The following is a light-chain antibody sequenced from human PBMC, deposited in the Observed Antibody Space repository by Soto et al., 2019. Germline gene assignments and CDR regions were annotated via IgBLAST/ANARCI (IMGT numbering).Light chain of an antibody. Sequence: EIVLTQSPGTLSLSPGERATLSCRASQSVTSTSVAWYQQQPGQTPRLLIYGASSRATGTPDRISGGGSGTHFTLTISRLEPEDFAVYYCQHYVTSSITFGQGTRLEI. CDR3: QHYVTSSIT. CDR2: GAS. J-gene: IGKJ5*01. CDR1: QSVTSTS. V-gene: IGKV3-20*01.